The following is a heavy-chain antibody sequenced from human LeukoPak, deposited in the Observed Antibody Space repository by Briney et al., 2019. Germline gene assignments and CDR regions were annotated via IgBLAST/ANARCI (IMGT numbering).Heavy chain of an antibody. D-gene: IGHD2-2*02. CDR3: ARQIPETFDY. CDR2: IYYSGST. Sequence: RPSETLSLTCTVSGGSISSYYWSWIRQPPGKGLEWIGYIYYSGSTNYNPSLKSRVTISVDTSKNQFSLKLSSVTAADTAVYYCARQIPETFDYWGQGILVTVSS. CDR1: GGSISSYY. V-gene: IGHV4-59*01. J-gene: IGHJ4*02.